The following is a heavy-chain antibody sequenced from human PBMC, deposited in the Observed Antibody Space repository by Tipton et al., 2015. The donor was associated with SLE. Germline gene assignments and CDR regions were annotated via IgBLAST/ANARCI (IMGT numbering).Heavy chain of an antibody. J-gene: IGHJ1*01. CDR2: IYYSGST. V-gene: IGHV4-59*08. D-gene: IGHD6-19*01. Sequence: TLSLTCTVSGVSISSYYWSWIRQPPGKGLEWIGYIYYSGSTNYNPSLKSRVTLSVDTSKNQFSLKLSPVTAADTAVYYCARFIAVAGIAEYFQHWGQGTLVTVSS. CDR3: ARFIAVAGIAEYFQH. CDR1: GVSISSYY.